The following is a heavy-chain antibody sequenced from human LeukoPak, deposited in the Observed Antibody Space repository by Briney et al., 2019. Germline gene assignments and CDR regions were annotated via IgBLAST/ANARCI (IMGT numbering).Heavy chain of an antibody. CDR2: INTNTPNTGNP. CDR1: GYTFTSYA. Sequence: ASVKVSCKASGYTFTSYAMNWVRQAPGQGLEWMGWINTNTPNTGNPTYAQGFTGRFVFSLDTSVSTAYLQISSLKAEDTAVYYCARVKYYYDSSGYSIPYYFDYWGQGTLVTVSS. CDR3: ARVKYYYDSSGYSIPYYFDY. J-gene: IGHJ4*02. D-gene: IGHD3-22*01. V-gene: IGHV7-4-1*02.